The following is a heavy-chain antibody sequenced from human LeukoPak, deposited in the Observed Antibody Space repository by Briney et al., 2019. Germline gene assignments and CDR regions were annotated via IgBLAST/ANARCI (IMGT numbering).Heavy chain of an antibody. D-gene: IGHD3-22*01. V-gene: IGHV4-38-2*02. CDR2: ISSSGST. Sequence: SQTLSLTCTVSGYSINNGFYWGWIRQPPGKGLEWIGRISSSGSTNYNPSLKSRVTISVDTSKNQFSLKLSSVTAADTAVYFCARGPYSYDSSGAFDIWGQGTMVTVSS. CDR1: GYSINNGFY. CDR3: ARGPYSYDSSGAFDI. J-gene: IGHJ3*02.